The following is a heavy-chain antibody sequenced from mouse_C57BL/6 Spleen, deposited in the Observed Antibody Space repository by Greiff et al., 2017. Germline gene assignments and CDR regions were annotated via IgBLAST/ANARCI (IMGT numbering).Heavy chain of an antibody. CDR1: GFTFSSYA. J-gene: IGHJ2*01. CDR2: ISDGGSYT. V-gene: IGHV5-4*01. CDR3: ARDLWLLFFDY. Sequence: EVKLVESGGGLVKPGGSLKLSCAASGFTFSSYAMSWVRQTPEKRLKWVATISDGGSYTYYPDNVKGRFTISRDNAKNNLYLQMSHLKSEDTAMYYCARDLWLLFFDYWGQGTTLTVSS. D-gene: IGHD2-2*01.